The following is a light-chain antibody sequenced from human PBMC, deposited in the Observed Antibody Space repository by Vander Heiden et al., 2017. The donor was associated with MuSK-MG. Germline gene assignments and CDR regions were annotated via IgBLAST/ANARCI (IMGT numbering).Light chain of an antibody. Sequence: DIPMTQSPSSLSASVGDRVTITCRAGQRISRYLSWYQQKPGKAPKQLIYDASSLQYGVPSRFRGSGSGTDFTLTISSLQPEDFATYYCQQNFNNPYTFGQETRLEI. V-gene: IGKV1-39*01. CDR2: DAS. J-gene: IGKJ2*01. CDR3: QQNFNNPYT. CDR1: QRISRY.